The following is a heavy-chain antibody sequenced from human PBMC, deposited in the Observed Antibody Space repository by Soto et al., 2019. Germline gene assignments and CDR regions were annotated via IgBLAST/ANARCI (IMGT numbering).Heavy chain of an antibody. CDR3: ARVTGEWLRLPLGY. D-gene: IGHD5-12*01. J-gene: IGHJ4*02. CDR2: INPNSGGT. Sequence: ASVKVSGKASGYTFIGYYIHWVRQAPGQGLEWMGWINPNSGGTNYAQKFQGRVTMTRDTSISTAYMELSRLRSDDTAVYYCARVTGEWLRLPLGYWGQGTLVTVSS. V-gene: IGHV1-2*02. CDR1: GYTFIGYY.